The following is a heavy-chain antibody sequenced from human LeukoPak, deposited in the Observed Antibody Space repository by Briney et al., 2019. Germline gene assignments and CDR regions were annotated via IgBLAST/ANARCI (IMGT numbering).Heavy chain of an antibody. J-gene: IGHJ4*02. D-gene: IGHD2-2*01. V-gene: IGHV1-18*01. CDR3: ARIGCSSTSCPVDY. Sequence: ASVKVSCKASGYTFTSYGISWVRQAPGQGLKWMGWISAYNGNTNYAQKLQGRVTMTTDTSTSTAYMELRSLRSDDTAVYYCARIGCSSTSCPVDYWGQGTLVTVSS. CDR1: GYTFTSYG. CDR2: ISAYNGNT.